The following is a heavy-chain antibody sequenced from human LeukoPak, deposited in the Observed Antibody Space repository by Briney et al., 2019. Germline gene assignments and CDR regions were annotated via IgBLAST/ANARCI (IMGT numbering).Heavy chain of an antibody. CDR3: ARDRHYGDYFDY. J-gene: IGHJ4*02. CDR2: ISAYNGNT. V-gene: IGHV1-18*01. CDR1: VYTFTSYG. Sequence: ASVKVSCKASVYTFTSYGISWVRQAPGQGLEWMGWISAYNGNTNYAQKLQGRVTMTTDTSTSTAYMELRSLRSDDTAVYYCARDRHYGDYFDYWGQGTLVTVSS. D-gene: IGHD4-17*01.